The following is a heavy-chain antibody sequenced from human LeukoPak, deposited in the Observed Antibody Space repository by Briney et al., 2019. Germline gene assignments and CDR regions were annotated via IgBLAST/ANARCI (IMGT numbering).Heavy chain of an antibody. Sequence: ASVKVSCKASGYSFTDYLMHWVRQAPGRGLEWMGWINPNSGGTKYAQKFQGRVTMTRDTSISTAYMEVSRVRSDDTAVYYCARFYYDSSGRFDYWGQGTLVTVSS. CDR2: INPNSGGT. CDR3: ARFYYDSSGRFDY. V-gene: IGHV1-2*02. D-gene: IGHD3-22*01. CDR1: GYSFTDYL. J-gene: IGHJ4*02.